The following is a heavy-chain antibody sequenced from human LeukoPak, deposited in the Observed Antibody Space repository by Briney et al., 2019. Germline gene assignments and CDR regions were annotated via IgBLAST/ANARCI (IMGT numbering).Heavy chain of an antibody. CDR1: GYPFTGYY. CDR3: ARALYDSSGYYPEYFQH. Sequence: ASVKVSCKASGYPFTGYYMHWVRQAPGQGLGWMGWINPNSGGTNYAQKFQGRVTMTRDTSISTAYMELSRLRSDDTAVYYCARALYDSSGYYPEYFQHWGQGTLVTVSS. CDR2: INPNSGGT. J-gene: IGHJ1*01. V-gene: IGHV1-2*02. D-gene: IGHD3-22*01.